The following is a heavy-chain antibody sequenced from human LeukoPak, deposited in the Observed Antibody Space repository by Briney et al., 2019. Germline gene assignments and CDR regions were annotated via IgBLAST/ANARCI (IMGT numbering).Heavy chain of an antibody. CDR1: GGSVSSSSYH. J-gene: IGHJ4*02. Sequence: SETLSLTCTVSGGSVSSSSYHWDWIRQPPGKGLEWIGSIYYSGSTYYNPSLKNRVTISVDTSKNQFSLKLSSVSAADTAVYYCARDLVDPIAAAGTWVFDYWGQGTLVTVSS. CDR2: IYYSGST. D-gene: IGHD6-13*01. CDR3: ARDLVDPIAAAGTWVFDY. V-gene: IGHV4-39*02.